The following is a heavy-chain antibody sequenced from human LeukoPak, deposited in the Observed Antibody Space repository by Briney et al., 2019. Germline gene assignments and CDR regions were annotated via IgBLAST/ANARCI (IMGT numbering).Heavy chain of an antibody. D-gene: IGHD2-2*01. CDR2: IYSGGST. CDR3: ARDRRYCSSTSCYGYYGMDV. Sequence: PGGSLRLSCAASGFTVSSNYMSWVRQAPGKGLEWVSVIYSGGSTYYADSVKGRFTISRDNPKNTLYLQMNSLRAEDTAVYYCARDRRYCSSTSCYGYYGMDVWGQGTTVTVSS. CDR1: GFTVSSNY. V-gene: IGHV3-53*01. J-gene: IGHJ6*02.